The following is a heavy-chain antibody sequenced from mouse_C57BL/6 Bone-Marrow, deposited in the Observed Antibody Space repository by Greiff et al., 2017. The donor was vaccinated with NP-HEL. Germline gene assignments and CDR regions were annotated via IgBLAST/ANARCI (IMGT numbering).Heavy chain of an antibody. CDR2: IDPSDSFT. V-gene: IGHV1-69*01. J-gene: IGHJ2*01. CDR3: ARERLSPFDD. CDR1: GYTFTSYW. Sequence: QVQLQQPGAELVMPGASVKLSCKASGYTFTSYWMHWVKQRPGLGLEWIGEIDPSDSFTNYNPKFKGKSTLTVDKSSSTAYVQLSSRTSDDYAVDYCARERLSPFDDWGQGTTLTVAS.